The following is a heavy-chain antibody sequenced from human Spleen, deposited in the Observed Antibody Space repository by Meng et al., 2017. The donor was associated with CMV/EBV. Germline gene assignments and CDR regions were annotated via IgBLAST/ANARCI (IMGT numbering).Heavy chain of an antibody. J-gene: IGHJ6*02. CDR1: GFTFDDYA. Sequence: ETLSLTCAASGFTFDDYAMHWVRQAPGKGLEWVSLISWDGYSAHYADSVKGRFTISRDNSENSLYLQMDSLRAEDTALYYCAKAYNLYYGIDVWGQGTTVTVSS. D-gene: IGHD1-14*01. CDR3: AKAYNLYYGIDV. CDR2: ISWDGYSA. V-gene: IGHV3-43D*03.